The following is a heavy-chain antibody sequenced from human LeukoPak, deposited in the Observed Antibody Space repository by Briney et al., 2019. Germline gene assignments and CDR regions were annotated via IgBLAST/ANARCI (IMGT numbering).Heavy chain of an antibody. CDR3: VKPSRGPYYWFDL. D-gene: IGHD1-1*01. CDR1: GYTFIGYY. V-gene: IGHV1-2*02. J-gene: IGHJ5*02. CDR2: INPNGGAI. Sequence: ASVRVSCKASGYTFIGYYMHWVRPAPGQALEWMGWINPNGGAINYAQKFQGRVTLTRDTSRNTAYMEINRLTSDDTAVYYCVKPSRGPYYWFDLWGQGTLVTVSS.